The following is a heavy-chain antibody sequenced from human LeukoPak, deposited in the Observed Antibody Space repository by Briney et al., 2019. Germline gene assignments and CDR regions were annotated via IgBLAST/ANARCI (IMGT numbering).Heavy chain of an antibody. D-gene: IGHD3-22*01. V-gene: IGHV4-59*01. Sequence: SETLSLTCTVSGGSISSYYWSWIRQPPGKGLEWIGYIYYSGSTNYNPSLKSRVTISVDTSENQFSLKLSSVTAADTAVYYCAREGIYYDSSGYYYHAFDIWGQGTMVTVSS. CDR3: AREGIYYDSSGYYYHAFDI. CDR1: GGSISSYY. J-gene: IGHJ3*02. CDR2: IYYSGST.